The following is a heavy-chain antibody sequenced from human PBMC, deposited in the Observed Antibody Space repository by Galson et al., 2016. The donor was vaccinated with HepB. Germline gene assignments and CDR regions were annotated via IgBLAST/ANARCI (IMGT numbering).Heavy chain of an antibody. CDR1: GFTFDSYA. CDR3: AKDRGISYPLFGLDV. V-gene: IGHV3-9*01. J-gene: IGHJ6*02. D-gene: IGHD2-21*01. Sequence: SLRLSCAASGFTFDSYALNWVRQAPGKGLEWVSLISFNGGTTDYADSVKGRFTISKDNANRSLSLHMNSLRPEDTAVYYWAKDRGISYPLFGLDVWGRGTTVTVS. CDR2: ISFNGGTT.